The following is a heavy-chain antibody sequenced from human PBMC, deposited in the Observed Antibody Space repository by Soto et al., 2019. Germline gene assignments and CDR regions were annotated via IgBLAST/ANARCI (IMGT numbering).Heavy chain of an antibody. Sequence: QVQLVESGGGLVKPGGSLRLSCAASGFTFSDYYMSWIRQAPGKGLEWVSYISSSSRYTNYADSVKGRFTISKDNAKKSLYLQMSSLRVEDTAVYYCARHKLYGSGTGAGYGMDVWGQGTTVTVSS. CDR2: ISSSSRYT. CDR1: GFTFSDYY. CDR3: ARHKLYGSGTGAGYGMDV. D-gene: IGHD3-10*01. J-gene: IGHJ6*02. V-gene: IGHV3-11*05.